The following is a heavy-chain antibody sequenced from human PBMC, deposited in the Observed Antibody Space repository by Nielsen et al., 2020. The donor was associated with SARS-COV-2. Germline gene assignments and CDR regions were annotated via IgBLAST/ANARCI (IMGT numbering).Heavy chain of an antibody. V-gene: IGHV3-33*01. Sequence: SLNISCASSWFTFSSYGMHWVRQAPGQGLEWVAVLWYDGSNKYYADSVKGRFTISRDNSKNTLYLQMNSLRAEDTSVYYCASELVPGYYGMDVWGQGTTVTVSS. J-gene: IGHJ6*02. D-gene: IGHD6-13*01. CDR2: LWYDGSNK. CDR1: WFTFSSYG. CDR3: ASELVPGYYGMDV.